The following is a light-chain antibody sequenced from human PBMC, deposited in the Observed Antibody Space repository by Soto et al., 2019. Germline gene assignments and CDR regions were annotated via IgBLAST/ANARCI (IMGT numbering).Light chain of an antibody. CDR3: QQYNKWPLT. J-gene: IGKJ4*01. V-gene: IGKV3-15*01. Sequence: EIVLRQSPGTLSLSPGERATLSCRASQSVSSSYLAWYQQKPGQAPRLFIHGTSTRATGIPARFSGSGSGTEFTLSISSLQSEDFAVYSCQQYNKWPLTFGGGTKVDIK. CDR1: QSVSSS. CDR2: GTS.